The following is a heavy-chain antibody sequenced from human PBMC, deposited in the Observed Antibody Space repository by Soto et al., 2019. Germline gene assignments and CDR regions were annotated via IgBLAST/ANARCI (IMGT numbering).Heavy chain of an antibody. J-gene: IGHJ3*01. Sequence: QVQLQESGPGLVKPSETLSLTCTVSGGSISSYYWSWIRQPPGKGLEWIGYIYYSGSTNYNPSLKSRVTISVDTSKDRFFLTLSSVTAADTAVYYCARDLGDVYCSGGSCYSFGAFDLWGQGTMVTVSS. CDR3: ARDLGDVYCSGGSCYSFGAFDL. CDR1: GGSISSYY. D-gene: IGHD2-15*01. CDR2: IYYSGST. V-gene: IGHV4-59*01.